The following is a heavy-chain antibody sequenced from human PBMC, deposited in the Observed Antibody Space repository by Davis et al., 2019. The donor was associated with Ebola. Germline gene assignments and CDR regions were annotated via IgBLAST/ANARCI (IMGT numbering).Heavy chain of an antibody. Sequence: AASVKVSCKASGGTFSSYGISWVRQAPGQGLEWMGRIIPILGIANYAQKFQGRVTITADKSTSTAYMELSSMRSEDTAVYYCARGGGIAAASLDYWGQGTLFTVSS. CDR2: IIPILGIA. J-gene: IGHJ4*02. V-gene: IGHV1-69*04. CDR1: GGTFSSYG. D-gene: IGHD6-13*01. CDR3: ARGGGIAAASLDY.